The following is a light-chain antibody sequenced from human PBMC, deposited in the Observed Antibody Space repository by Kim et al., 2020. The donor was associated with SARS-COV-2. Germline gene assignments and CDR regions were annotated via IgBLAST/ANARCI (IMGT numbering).Light chain of an antibody. CDR3: QQYDNLPIT. CDR2: DAS. Sequence: DIQMTQSPSSLSASVGDRVTITCQASQGISNYLNWYQQKPGKAPKLLIYDASTLEAGVPSRFSVGASGTDFTFTISSLQPEDIATYYCQQYDNLPITFGQGTRLEIK. V-gene: IGKV1-33*01. J-gene: IGKJ5*01. CDR1: QGISNY.